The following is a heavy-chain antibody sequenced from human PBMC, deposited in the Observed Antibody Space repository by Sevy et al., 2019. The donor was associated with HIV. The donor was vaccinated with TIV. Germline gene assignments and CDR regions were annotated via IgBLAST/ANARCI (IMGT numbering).Heavy chain of an antibody. CDR3: ARDSGYCSGWYLGAH. V-gene: IGHV3-30*03. D-gene: IGHD6-19*01. Sequence: GGYLRLSCAASGFSFSSHGMHWVRQAPGKGLEWVAVISFDGSEEYKADTVKGRFTISRDNSKNTLYLQMNSLRAEDTAVYYCARDSGYCSGWYLGAHWGQGTLVTVSS. CDR1: GFSFSSHG. CDR2: ISFDGSEE. J-gene: IGHJ4*02.